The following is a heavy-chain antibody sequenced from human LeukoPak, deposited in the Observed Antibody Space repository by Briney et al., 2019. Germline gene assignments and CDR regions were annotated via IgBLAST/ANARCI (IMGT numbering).Heavy chain of an antibody. CDR1: GFTFSSYW. J-gene: IGHJ4*02. V-gene: IGHV3-7*01. CDR3: AKGVDYCSGGSCPADY. CDR2: IKQGGSEK. Sequence: PGGSLRLSCAASGFTFSSYWMSWVRQAPGKGLEWVVNIKQGGSEKNYVDSVKGRFTVSRDNSKNTLFLQMNSLRAEDTAVYYCAKGVDYCSGGSCPADYWGPGTLVTVSS. D-gene: IGHD2-15*01.